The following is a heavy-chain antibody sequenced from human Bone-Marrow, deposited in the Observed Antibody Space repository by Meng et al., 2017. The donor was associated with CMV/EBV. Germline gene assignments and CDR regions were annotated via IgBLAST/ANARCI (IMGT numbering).Heavy chain of an antibody. Sequence: GESLKISCAASGFTVSSNYMSWVRQAPGKGLEWVSVIYSGGSTYYADSVKGRFTISRDNSKNTLYLQMNSLRAEDTAVYYCARGGLEGSSWYFGYYYYGMDVWGQGTTVTVSS. CDR3: ARGGLEGSSWYFGYYYYGMDV. J-gene: IGHJ6*02. CDR2: IYSGGST. V-gene: IGHV3-53*01. D-gene: IGHD6-13*01. CDR1: GFTVSSNY.